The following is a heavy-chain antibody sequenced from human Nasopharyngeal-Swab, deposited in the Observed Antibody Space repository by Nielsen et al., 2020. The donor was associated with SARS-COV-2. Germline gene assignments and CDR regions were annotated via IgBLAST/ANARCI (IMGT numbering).Heavy chain of an antibody. CDR2: ISSNGGST. CDR3: ARGWRWADDY. CDR1: GFTFSSYA. Sequence: GVLKISCAASGFTFSSYAMHWVRQAPGKGLEYVSAISSNGGSTYYANSVKGRFTISRDNSKNTLYLQMGSLRAEDMAVYYCARGWRWADDYWGQGTLVTVSS. V-gene: IGHV3-64*01. D-gene: IGHD5-24*01. J-gene: IGHJ4*02.